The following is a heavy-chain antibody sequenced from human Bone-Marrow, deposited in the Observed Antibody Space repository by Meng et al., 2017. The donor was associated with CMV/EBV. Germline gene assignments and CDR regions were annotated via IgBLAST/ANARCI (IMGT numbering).Heavy chain of an antibody. CDR1: GWSFSGYY. J-gene: IGHJ4*02. CDR2: INHSGST. CDR3: ARAQAVAGRFCVY. D-gene: IGHD6-19*01. Sequence: GQRQEWGAGLLKPSETLSLTCPVYGWSFSGYYWSWIRQPPGKGLEWIGEINHSGSTNYNPSLKSRVTISVDTSKNQFSLKLSSVTAADTAVYYCARAQAVAGRFCVYWGQGTLVTVSS. V-gene: IGHV4-34*01.